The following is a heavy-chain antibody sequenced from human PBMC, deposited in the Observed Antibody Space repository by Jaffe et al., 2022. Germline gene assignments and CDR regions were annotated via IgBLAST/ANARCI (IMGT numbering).Heavy chain of an antibody. Sequence: QVQLQESGPGLVKPSQTLSLTCTVSGGSISSGSYYWSWIRQPAGKGLEWIGRIYTSGSTNYNPSLKSRVTISVDTSKNQFSLKLSSVTAADTAVYYCARIIKPMIVVANDAFDIWGQGTMVTVSS. CDR3: ARIIKPMIVVANDAFDI. D-gene: IGHD3-22*01. CDR1: GGSISSGSYY. CDR2: IYTSGST. J-gene: IGHJ3*02. V-gene: IGHV4-61*02.